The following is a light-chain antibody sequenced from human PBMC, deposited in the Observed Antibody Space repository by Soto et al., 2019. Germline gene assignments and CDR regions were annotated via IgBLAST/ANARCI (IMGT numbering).Light chain of an antibody. Sequence: QSALTQPASVSGSPGQSITISCTGTSSDVGRYNYVSWFQQHPGKAPKLKIYEVSNRPSGVSNRFSGSKSGYTASLTISELQAEDEADYYCTSFTSSSTWVFGGGTKVTVL. CDR1: SSDVGRYNY. V-gene: IGLV2-14*03. J-gene: IGLJ3*02. CDR3: TSFTSSSTWV. CDR2: EVS.